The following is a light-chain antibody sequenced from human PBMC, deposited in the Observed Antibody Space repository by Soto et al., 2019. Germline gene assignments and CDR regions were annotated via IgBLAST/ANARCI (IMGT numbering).Light chain of an antibody. V-gene: IGKV3-15*01. CDR3: QQYNNWPPMYT. Sequence: EIVMTQSPATLSVSPGGRATLSCRASQSVSSNLAWYQQKPGQAPRLLIYDASTRATGIPARFSGSGSGTEFTLTISSLQSEDFGLYYCQQYNNWPPMYTFGQGTKLEIK. CDR1: QSVSSN. J-gene: IGKJ2*01. CDR2: DAS.